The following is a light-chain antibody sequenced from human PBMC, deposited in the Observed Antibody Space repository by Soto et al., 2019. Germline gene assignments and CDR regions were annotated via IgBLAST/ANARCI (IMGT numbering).Light chain of an antibody. CDR3: QSYDSRLSGYVV. J-gene: IGLJ2*01. CDR2: GNS. V-gene: IGLV1-40*01. CDR1: SSNIGAGYY. Sequence: QSVLTQPPSVSGAPGQRVTISCTGSSSNIGAGYYVHWYQQLPGTAPKLLIYGNSNRPSGVPDRFSGSKSGTSASLAITGLQSEDEADYYCQSYDSRLSGYVVFGGGTKLTVL.